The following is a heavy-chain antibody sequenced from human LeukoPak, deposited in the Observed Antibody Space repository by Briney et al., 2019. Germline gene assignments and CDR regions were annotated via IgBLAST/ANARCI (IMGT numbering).Heavy chain of an antibody. CDR3: ARGLDEGIAAAGTFWEYYYYGMDV. J-gene: IGHJ6*02. V-gene: IGHV4-34*01. CDR1: GGSFSGYY. D-gene: IGHD6-13*01. Sequence: SETLSLTCAVCGGSFSGYYWSWIRQPPGKGLEGIGEINHSGSTNYNPSLKSRVTISVDTSKNQFSLKLSSVTAADTAVYYCARGLDEGIAAAGTFWEYYYYGMDVWGQGTTVTVSS. CDR2: INHSGST.